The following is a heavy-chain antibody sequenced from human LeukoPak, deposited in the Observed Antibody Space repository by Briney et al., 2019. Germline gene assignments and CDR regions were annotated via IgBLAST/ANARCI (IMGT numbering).Heavy chain of an antibody. V-gene: IGHV1-18*01. CDR1: GYTFTSYG. Sequence: EASVKVSCKASGYTFTSYGISWVRQAPGQGLEWMGWISAYNGNTNYAQKLQGRVTMTTDTSTSTAYMELRSLRSDDTAVYYCARGGGTDYYDSSGHGDPLDYWGQGTLVTVSS. J-gene: IGHJ4*02. D-gene: IGHD3-22*01. CDR3: ARGGGTDYYDSSGHGDPLDY. CDR2: ISAYNGNT.